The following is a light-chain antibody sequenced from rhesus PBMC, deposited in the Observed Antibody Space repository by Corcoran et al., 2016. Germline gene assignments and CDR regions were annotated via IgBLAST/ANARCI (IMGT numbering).Light chain of an antibody. CDR3: QQHNTYPLT. J-gene: IGKJ4*01. V-gene: IGKV1-25*01. CDR2: TAS. Sequence: DIQMTQSPSSLSASVGDRVTITCRASQGISSFLAWYQQKPGKAPKLLIYTASTLPSGVPSRFSGSGSGTVFTLTISSLQPEDFGTYYCQQHNTYPLTFGGGTKVELK. CDR1: QGISSF.